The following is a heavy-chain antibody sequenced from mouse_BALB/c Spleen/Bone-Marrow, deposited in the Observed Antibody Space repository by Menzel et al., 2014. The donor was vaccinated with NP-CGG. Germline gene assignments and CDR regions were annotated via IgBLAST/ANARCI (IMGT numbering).Heavy chain of an antibody. D-gene: IGHD2-1*01. J-gene: IGHJ4*01. Sequence: EVNVVESGAELVRSGASVKLSCTASGFNIKDYYMHWVKRRPEQGLEWIGWIDPEDGDTEYAPKFQGKATMTADTSSNTAYLQLSSLTSEDTAVYYCNGNYYAMDYWGQGTSVTVSS. CDR2: IDPEDGDT. CDR1: GFNIKDYY. V-gene: IGHV14-4*02. CDR3: NGNYYAMDY.